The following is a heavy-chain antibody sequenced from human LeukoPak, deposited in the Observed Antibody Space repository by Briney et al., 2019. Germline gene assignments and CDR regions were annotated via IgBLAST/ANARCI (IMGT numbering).Heavy chain of an antibody. CDR1: GFTFSSYA. V-gene: IGHV3-30-3*01. Sequence: PGGSLRLSCAASGFTFSSYAMHWVRQAPGKGLEWVAVISYDGSNKYYADSVKGRFTISRDNSKNTLYLQMNSLRAEDTAVYYCARPKRITIFGVVIKGAFDIWGQGTMVTVSS. CDR2: ISYDGSNK. D-gene: IGHD3-3*01. CDR3: ARPKRITIFGVVIKGAFDI. J-gene: IGHJ3*02.